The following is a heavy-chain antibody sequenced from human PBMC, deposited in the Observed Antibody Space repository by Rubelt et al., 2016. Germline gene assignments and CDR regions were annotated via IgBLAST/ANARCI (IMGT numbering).Heavy chain of an antibody. V-gene: IGHV1-18*01. CDR1: GYTFTSYG. CDR3: ARDRTWLVPGLDALDI. J-gene: IGHJ3*02. CDR2: ISAYNGNT. D-gene: IGHD6-19*01. Sequence: QVQLVQSGAEVKKPGASVKVSCKASGYTFTSYGISWVRQAPGQGLEWMGWISAYNGNTNYAQTLQGRVTITTDTSTSTAYRERRSLRSDDTAVYYCARDRTWLVPGLDALDIWGQGTMVTVSS.